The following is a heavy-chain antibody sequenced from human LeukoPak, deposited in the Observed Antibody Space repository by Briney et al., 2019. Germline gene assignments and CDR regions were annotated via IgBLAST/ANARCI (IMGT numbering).Heavy chain of an antibody. D-gene: IGHD5-18*01. CDR2: ISYDGSNK. CDR3: AREPGWVTLDY. V-gene: IGHV3-30*03. CDR1: GFTFSSYG. Sequence: QPGGSLRLSCAASGFTFSSYGMHWVRQAPGKGLEWVAVISYDGSNKYYADSVKGRFTISRDNSKNTLYLQMNSLRAEDTAVYYCAREPGWVTLDYWGQGTLVTVSS. J-gene: IGHJ4*02.